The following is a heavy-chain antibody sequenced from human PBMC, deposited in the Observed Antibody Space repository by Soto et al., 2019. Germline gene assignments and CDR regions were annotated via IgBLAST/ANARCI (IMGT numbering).Heavy chain of an antibody. J-gene: IGHJ6*02. D-gene: IGHD6-13*01. Sequence: SETLSLTCTVSGGSISSSSYYWGWIRQPPGKGLEWIGSIYYSGSTYYNPSLKSRVTISVDTSKNQFSLKLSSVTAADTAVYYCARRGLAAAGTGYYYYGMDVWGQGTTVTVSS. CDR2: IYYSGST. V-gene: IGHV4-39*01. CDR3: ARRGLAAAGTGYYYYGMDV. CDR1: GGSISSSSYY.